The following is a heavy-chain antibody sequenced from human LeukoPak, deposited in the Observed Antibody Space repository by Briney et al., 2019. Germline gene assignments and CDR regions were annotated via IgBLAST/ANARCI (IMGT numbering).Heavy chain of an antibody. Sequence: PGGSLRLSCAASGFTISRYGMSWVRQAPGKGLEWVSAITGRGVRTYNGDSVKGRFTISRDTSKNTVYLQMNSLRGDDTAVYYCANGAHPDSSHYYFDYWGQGALVTVSS. J-gene: IGHJ4*02. V-gene: IGHV3-23*01. D-gene: IGHD2-2*01. CDR3: ANGAHPDSSHYYFDY. CDR2: ITGRGVRT. CDR1: GFTISRYG.